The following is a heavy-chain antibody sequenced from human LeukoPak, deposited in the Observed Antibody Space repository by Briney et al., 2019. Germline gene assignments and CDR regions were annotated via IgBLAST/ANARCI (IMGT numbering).Heavy chain of an antibody. Sequence: SETLSLTCAVYSGSFSGYYWSWIRQPPGKGLEWIGEINHSGSTNYNPSLKSRVTISVDTSKNQFSLKLSSVTAADTAVYYCARDPGWPNRNYYYYGMDVWGQGTTVTVSS. CDR1: SGSFSGYY. CDR3: ARDPGWPNRNYYYYGMDV. J-gene: IGHJ6*02. V-gene: IGHV4-34*01. D-gene: IGHD6-19*01. CDR2: INHSGST.